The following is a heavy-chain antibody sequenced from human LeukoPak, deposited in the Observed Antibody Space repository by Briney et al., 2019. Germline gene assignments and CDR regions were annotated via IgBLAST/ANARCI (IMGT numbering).Heavy chain of an antibody. V-gene: IGHV4-38-2*02. Sequence: SETLSLTCTVSGYSISSGYYWGWIRQPPGKGLEWIGSIYHSGSTYYNPSLKSRVTISVDTSKNQSSLKLSSVTAADTAVYYCARDGEATTFDYWGQGTLVTVSS. CDR2: IYHSGST. J-gene: IGHJ4*02. D-gene: IGHD5-12*01. CDR3: ARDGEATTFDY. CDR1: GYSISSGYY.